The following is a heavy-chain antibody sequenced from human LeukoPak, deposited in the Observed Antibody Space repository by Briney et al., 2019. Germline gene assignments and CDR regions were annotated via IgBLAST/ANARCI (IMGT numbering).Heavy chain of an antibody. CDR1: GGSISSYY. J-gene: IGHJ3*02. CDR2: IYYSGST. V-gene: IGHV4-59*01. Sequence: PSETLSINCTVSGGSISSYYWSWIRQPPGKGLEGIGYIYYSGSTNYNPSLKSRVTISVDTSKNQFSLKLSSVTAADTAVYYCARDGLLSSSEHDAFDIWGQGTMVTVSS. D-gene: IGHD6-6*01. CDR3: ARDGLLSSSEHDAFDI.